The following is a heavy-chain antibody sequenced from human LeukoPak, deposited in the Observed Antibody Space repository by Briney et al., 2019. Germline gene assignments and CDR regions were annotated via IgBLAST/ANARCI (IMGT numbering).Heavy chain of an antibody. CDR1: GFTFSYYA. CDR2: ISGNGGRT. D-gene: IGHD5-12*01. V-gene: IGHV3-64D*06. J-gene: IGHJ3*02. Sequence: GGSLRLSCSASGFTFSYYAMHWVRQAPGKGLEYVSVISGNGGRTYYADSVNGRVTISRDNSKNTLYLQLSGLRADDTAVYYCVKDLHSEYMDYDSAFDIWGQGTMVTVSS. CDR3: VKDLHSEYMDYDSAFDI.